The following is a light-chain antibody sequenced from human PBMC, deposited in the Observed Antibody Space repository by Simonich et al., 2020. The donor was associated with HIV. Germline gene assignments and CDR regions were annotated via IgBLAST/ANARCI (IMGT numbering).Light chain of an antibody. CDR1: QSLVHSDGNTY. J-gene: IGKJ3*01. Sequence: DVVMTQSPLSLPVTLGQPASISSRSSQSLVHSDGNTYLHWFQQRPGQSPRRLMHKVSNRDSGVPDRFSGSGSGTDFTLKISRVEAEDVGVYYCMQGTLPFTFGPGTKVDIK. CDR3: MQGTLPFT. CDR2: KVS. V-gene: IGKV2-30*02.